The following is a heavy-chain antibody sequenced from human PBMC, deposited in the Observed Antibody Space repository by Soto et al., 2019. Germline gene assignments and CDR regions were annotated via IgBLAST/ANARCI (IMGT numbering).Heavy chain of an antibody. D-gene: IGHD1-26*01. V-gene: IGHV3-23*01. CDR3: AKNQGVELVPLATVDCFDP. CDR2: ISGSGFKK. CDR1: GFIFENFG. Sequence: GGSLSLSCAASGFIFENFGMSWVRQAPGKGLEWISSISGSGFKKYYSDSVKGRFTISRDNSKSTVYLELNNLSAEDTAVYHCAKNQGVELVPLATVDCFDPWGQGSVVTVSS. J-gene: IGHJ5*02.